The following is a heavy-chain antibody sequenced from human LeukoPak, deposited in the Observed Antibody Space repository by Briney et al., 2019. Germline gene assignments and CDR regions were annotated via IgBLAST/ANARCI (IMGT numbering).Heavy chain of an antibody. CDR3: ARGLSGYASSLGH. Sequence: GGSLRLSCAASGFTFSSYWMSWVRQAPGKGLEWVANIKQDGSEKYYVDSVKGRFTISRDNSKNTLYLQMNSLRAEDTAVYYCARGLSGYASSLGHWGQGTLVTVSA. V-gene: IGHV3-7*01. CDR1: GFTFSSYW. D-gene: IGHD6-6*01. CDR2: IKQDGSEK. J-gene: IGHJ4*02.